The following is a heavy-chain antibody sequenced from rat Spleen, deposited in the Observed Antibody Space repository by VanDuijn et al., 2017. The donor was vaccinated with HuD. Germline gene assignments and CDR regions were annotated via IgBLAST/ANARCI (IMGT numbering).Heavy chain of an antibody. V-gene: IGHV5-29*01. CDR1: GFTFSSYW. Sequence: EVQLVETGGGLVQPGRSLKLSCVASGFTFSSYWMYWIRQAPTKGLEWVATFSYDGSSTYYRDSAKGRFTISRDSAKSTLYLQMDSLRSEETATYYCTTDLDYYDGSYYVNWFAYWGQGTLVTVSS. CDR3: TTDLDYYDGSYYVNWFAY. CDR2: FSYDGSST. J-gene: IGHJ3*01. D-gene: IGHD1-12*02.